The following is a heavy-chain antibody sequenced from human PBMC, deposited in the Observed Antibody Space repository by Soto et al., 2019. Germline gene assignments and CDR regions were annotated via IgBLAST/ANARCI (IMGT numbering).Heavy chain of an antibody. CDR2: IYHGGST. J-gene: IGHJ5*02. CDR3: ARVGPWVPYHYDSSPYTFENWFDP. Sequence: SEALSVTCALTGYSISSGYYWGCLRQPPGKGLGWTATIYHGGSTYYNPSLNSRVTLSIDMTNNHVSLILNSVTAADTAVYYCARVGPWVPYHYDSSPYTFENWFDPWGQGTLVTVSS. D-gene: IGHD3-22*01. V-gene: IGHV4-38-2*01. CDR1: GYSISSGYY.